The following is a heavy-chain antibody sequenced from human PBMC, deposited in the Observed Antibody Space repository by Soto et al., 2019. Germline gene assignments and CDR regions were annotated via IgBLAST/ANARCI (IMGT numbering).Heavy chain of an antibody. CDR3: ARTLPNRQLFDS. CDR2: IFYQGTT. J-gene: IGHJ4*02. Sequence: SETLSLTCTVSGGPISSHYWSWIRQPPGKGLEWIGYIFYQGTTDYNPSLKSRVTISVDTSKNQFSLRLASVTAADTAVYYCARTLPNRQLFDSWSQGTLVTVSS. D-gene: IGHD1-1*01. CDR1: GGPISSHY. V-gene: IGHV4-59*11.